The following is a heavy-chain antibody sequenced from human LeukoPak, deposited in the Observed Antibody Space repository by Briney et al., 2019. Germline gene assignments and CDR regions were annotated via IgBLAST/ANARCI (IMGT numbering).Heavy chain of an antibody. Sequence: GGSLRLSCAASGFTFSSYWMHWVRQAPGKGLVWVSRINTDGSSTSYADSVKGRFTISRDNSKNTLYLQMNSLRAEDTAVYYCARAPAGYYDSSGYNWGQGTLVTVSS. V-gene: IGHV3-74*01. CDR1: GFTFSSYW. D-gene: IGHD3-22*01. CDR2: INTDGSST. CDR3: ARAPAGYYDSSGYN. J-gene: IGHJ4*02.